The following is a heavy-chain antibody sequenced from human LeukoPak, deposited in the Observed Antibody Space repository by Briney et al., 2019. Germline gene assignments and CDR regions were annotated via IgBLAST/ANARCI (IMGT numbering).Heavy chain of an antibody. Sequence: GGSLRLSCAASGFTVSTNYMSWVRQAPGKGLEWVSHIYRGGSTYYADSVKGRFTISRDNSKNTLYLQMNSLRAEDTAVYYCARDLAAGTDYWGQGTLVTVSS. J-gene: IGHJ4*02. CDR3: ARDLAAGTDY. D-gene: IGHD6-13*01. CDR1: GFTVSTNY. CDR2: IYRGGST. V-gene: IGHV3-66*01.